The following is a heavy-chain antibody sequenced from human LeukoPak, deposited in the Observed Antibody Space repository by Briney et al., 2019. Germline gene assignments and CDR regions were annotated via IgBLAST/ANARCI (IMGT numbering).Heavy chain of an antibody. D-gene: IGHD2-8*01. Sequence: GGSLRLSCAASGFTFSTSGMHWVRQSPGKGLDWVAFIRNDGTKKNYADSVKGRFTISRDSSKNTLYLQMDSLSAEDTAVYYCVKVDAWGQGTLVTVSS. CDR2: IRNDGTKK. CDR1: GFTFSTSG. V-gene: IGHV3-30*02. CDR3: VKVDA. J-gene: IGHJ4*02.